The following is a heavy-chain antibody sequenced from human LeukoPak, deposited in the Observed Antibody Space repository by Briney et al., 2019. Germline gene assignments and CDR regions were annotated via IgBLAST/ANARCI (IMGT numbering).Heavy chain of an antibody. CDR3: AKDRAYVVVPAAKSDY. Sequence: PGGSLRLSCAASGFTFSSYAMSWVRQAPGKGLEWVSAISGSGGSTYYADSVKGRFTISRDNSKNTLYLQMNSLRAEDTAVYYCAKDRAYVVVPAAKSDYWGQGTLVTVSS. D-gene: IGHD2-2*01. CDR1: GFTFSSYA. CDR2: ISGSGGST. V-gene: IGHV3-23*01. J-gene: IGHJ4*02.